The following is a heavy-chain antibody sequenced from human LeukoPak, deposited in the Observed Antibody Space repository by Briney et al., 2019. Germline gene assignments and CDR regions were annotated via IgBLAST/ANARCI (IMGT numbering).Heavy chain of an antibody. J-gene: IGHJ4*02. CDR2: IYTSGST. V-gene: IGHV4-4*07. D-gene: IGHD5-24*01. CDR3: ARAADGYIQEYFDY. CDR1: GGSISSYY. Sequence: SEALSLTCTVSGGSISSYYWSWIRQPAGKGLEWVGRIYTSGSTNYNPSLKSRVTMSVDTSKNQFSLKLSSVTAADTAVYYCARAADGYIQEYFDYWGQGTLVTVSS.